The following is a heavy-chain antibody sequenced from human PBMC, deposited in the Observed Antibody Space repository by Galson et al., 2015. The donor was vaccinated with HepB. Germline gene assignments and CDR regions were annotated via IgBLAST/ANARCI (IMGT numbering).Heavy chain of an antibody. J-gene: IGHJ4*02. CDR1: GFTFSDHY. Sequence: SLRLSCAASGFTFSDHYMDWVRQAPGKGLECVSVIYSDGRIDYADSVKGRFTISRDNSKNILSLQMNNLRAEDTAVYYCARGYSNYWYSGLGYWGQGTLVTVSS. CDR3: ARGYSNYWYSGLGY. D-gene: IGHD6-13*01. CDR2: IYSDGRI. V-gene: IGHV3-53*01.